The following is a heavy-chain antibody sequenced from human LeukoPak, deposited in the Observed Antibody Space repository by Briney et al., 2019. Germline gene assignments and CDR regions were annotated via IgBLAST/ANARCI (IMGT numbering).Heavy chain of an antibody. V-gene: IGHV3-53*01. CDR2: IYSGGST. CDR3: AKSPGEYYYYYGMDV. D-gene: IGHD1-1*01. CDR1: GFTVSSNY. J-gene: IGHJ6*02. Sequence: GGSLRLSCAASGFTVSSNYMSWVRQAPGKGLEWVSVIYSGGSTYYADSVKGRFTISRDNSKNTLYLQMNSLRAEDTAVYYCAKSPGEYYYYYGMDVWGQGTTVTVSS.